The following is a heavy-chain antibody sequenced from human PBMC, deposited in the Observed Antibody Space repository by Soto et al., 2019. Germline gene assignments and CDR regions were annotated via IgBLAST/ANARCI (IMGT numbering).Heavy chain of an antibody. D-gene: IGHD2-15*01. CDR1: GGSFSGYY. J-gene: IGHJ4*02. V-gene: IGHV4-34*01. CDR3: ARGPGYCSGGSCYNLDY. CDR2: INHSGST. Sequence: SETLSLTCAVYGGSFSGYYWSWIRQPPGKGLEWIGEINHSGSTNYNPSLKSRVTISVDTSKNQFSLKLSSVSAADTAVYYCARGPGYCSGGSCYNLDYWGQGTLVTVSS.